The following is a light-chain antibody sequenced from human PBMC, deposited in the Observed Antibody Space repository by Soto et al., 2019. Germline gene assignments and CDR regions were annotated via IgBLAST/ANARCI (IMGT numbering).Light chain of an antibody. CDR2: GAS. Sequence: EIVLTQSPGTLSLSPGERATLSCRASQSVSSSYLAWYQQKPGQAPRLLIYGASSRATGIPDRFSGSGSGTDFTLTISRLAPEDFAVYSCQQYGSSPINFGQGTRLEIK. CDR1: QSVSSSY. V-gene: IGKV3-20*01. J-gene: IGKJ5*01. CDR3: QQYGSSPIN.